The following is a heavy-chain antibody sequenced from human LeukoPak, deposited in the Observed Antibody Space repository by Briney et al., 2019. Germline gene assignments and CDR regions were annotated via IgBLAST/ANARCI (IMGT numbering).Heavy chain of an antibody. J-gene: IGHJ4*02. V-gene: IGHV1-8*01. Sequence: ASGKVSCKASGYTFTSYDINWVRQATGQGLGWMGWMNPNSGNTGYAQKFQGRVTMTRNTSISTAYMELSSLRSEDTAVYYCARDTRQGGFDYWGQGTLVTVSS. CDR2: MNPNSGNT. D-gene: IGHD3-16*01. CDR3: ARDTRQGGFDY. CDR1: GYTFTSYD.